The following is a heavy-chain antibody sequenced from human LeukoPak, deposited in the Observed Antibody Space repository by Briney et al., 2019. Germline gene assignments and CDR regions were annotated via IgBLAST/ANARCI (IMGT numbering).Heavy chain of an antibody. V-gene: IGHV4-39*01. D-gene: IGHD5-12*01. CDR1: GGSISRSSSY. CDR2: MYYSGST. Sequence: SETLSLTCTVSGGSISRSSSYWGWIRQPPGKGLEWIGSMYYSGSTYYNPSLKSRVTISVDTSKNQFSLKLSSVTAADTAVYYCATRRDIVATGAHYFDYWGQGTLVTVSS. J-gene: IGHJ4*02. CDR3: ATRRDIVATGAHYFDY.